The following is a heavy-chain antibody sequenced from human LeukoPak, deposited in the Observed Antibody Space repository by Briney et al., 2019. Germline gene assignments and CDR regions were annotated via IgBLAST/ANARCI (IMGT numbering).Heavy chain of an antibody. CDR3: ASPDYGDYAYFDY. V-gene: IGHV1-69*05. CDR1: GGTFSSYA. Sequence: EASVKVSCKASGGTFSSYAISWVRQAPGQGLEWMGGIIPIFGTANCAQKFQGRVTITTDESTSTAYMELSSLRSEDTAVYYCASPDYGDYAYFDYWGQGTLVTVSS. D-gene: IGHD4-17*01. J-gene: IGHJ4*02. CDR2: IIPIFGTA.